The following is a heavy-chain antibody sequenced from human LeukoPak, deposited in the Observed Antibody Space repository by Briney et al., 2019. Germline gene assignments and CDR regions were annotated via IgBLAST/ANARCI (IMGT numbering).Heavy chain of an antibody. CDR3: ARDQWLVSNNWFDP. V-gene: IGHV3-48*04. Sequence: GGTLRLSCAASGFTFSSYSMNWVRQAPGKGLEWVSYISSSGSTIYYADSVKGRFTISRDNAKNSLYLQMNSLRAEDTAVYYCARDQWLVSNNWFDPWGQGTLVTVSS. CDR1: GFTFSSYS. D-gene: IGHD6-19*01. J-gene: IGHJ5*02. CDR2: ISSSGSTI.